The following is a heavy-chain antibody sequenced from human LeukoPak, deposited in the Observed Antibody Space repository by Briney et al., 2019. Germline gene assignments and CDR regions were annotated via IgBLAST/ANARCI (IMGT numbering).Heavy chain of an antibody. Sequence: SQTLSLTCTVSGASIGSGGYYWSWIRQHPGKGLEWIGEIHRSGSPNYNPSLQSRVTISIDRSRNQIVLELSSVTAADTAVYYCAREILGGFNPGAYWGQGTLVTVSS. CDR3: AREILGGFNPGAY. CDR1: GASIGSGGYY. V-gene: IGHV4-31*03. J-gene: IGHJ4*02. D-gene: IGHD1-14*01. CDR2: IHRSGSP.